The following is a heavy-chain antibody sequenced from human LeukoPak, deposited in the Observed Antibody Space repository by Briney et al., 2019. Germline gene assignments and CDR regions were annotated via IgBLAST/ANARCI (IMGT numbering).Heavy chain of an antibody. CDR1: GGSISSGSYY. J-gene: IGHJ5*02. CDR3: ARLADYYDSSGYPAGDWFDP. Sequence: TLSLTCTVSGGSISSGSYYWSWIRQPAGKGLEWIGRIYTSGSTNYNPSLKSRVTMSVDTSKNQFSLKLSSVTAADTAVYYCARLADYYDSSGYPAGDWFDPWGQGTLVTVSS. CDR2: IYTSGST. D-gene: IGHD3-22*01. V-gene: IGHV4-61*02.